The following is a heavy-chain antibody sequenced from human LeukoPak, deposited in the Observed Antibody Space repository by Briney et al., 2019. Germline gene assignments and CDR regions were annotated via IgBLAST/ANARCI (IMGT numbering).Heavy chain of an antibody. Sequence: GGSLRLSCAASGFTFGSYAMHWVRQAPGKGLEWVTLISYDGSIEYYADSVKGRFTISRDNSKNTLFLQMNSLRAEDTAAYYCARGAIFGVVSGLDVWGQGTTVTVSS. CDR2: ISYDGSIE. CDR3: ARGAIFGVVSGLDV. D-gene: IGHD3-3*01. CDR1: GFTFGSYA. V-gene: IGHV3-30-3*01. J-gene: IGHJ6*02.